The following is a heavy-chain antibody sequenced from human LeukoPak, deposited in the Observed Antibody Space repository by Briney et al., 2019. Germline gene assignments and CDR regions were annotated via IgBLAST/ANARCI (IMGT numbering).Heavy chain of an antibody. CDR1: GFTVSSNY. CDR3: ARTGRGSSGYYFHY. CDR2: IYSGGST. Sequence: GGSLRLSCAASGFTVSSNYMSWVRQAPGKGLEWVSVIYSGGSTYYADSVKGRFTISRDNSKNTLYLQMNSLRAEDPAVYYCARTGRGSSGYYFHYWGQGTLVTVSS. V-gene: IGHV3-53*01. D-gene: IGHD3-22*01. J-gene: IGHJ4*02.